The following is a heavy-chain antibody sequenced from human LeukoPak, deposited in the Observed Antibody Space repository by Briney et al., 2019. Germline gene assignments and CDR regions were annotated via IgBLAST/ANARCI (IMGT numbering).Heavy chain of an antibody. D-gene: IGHD2-2*01. J-gene: IGHJ4*02. CDR3: ARDGGLKSLGGRSTSFGY. V-gene: IGHV3-21*01. Sequence: GGSLRLSCAASGFTFSSYSMNWVRQAPGKGLEWVSSISISSSYIYYTDSVKGRLTISRDNAKNSLYLQMNSLRAEDTAVYYCARDGGLKSLGGRSTSFGYWGQGTLVTGSS. CDR1: GFTFSSYS. CDR2: ISISSSYI.